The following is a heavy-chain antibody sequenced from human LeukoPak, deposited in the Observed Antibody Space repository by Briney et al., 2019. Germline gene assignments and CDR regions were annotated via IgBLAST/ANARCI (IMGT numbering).Heavy chain of an antibody. J-gene: IGHJ4*02. CDR1: GCSISSYY. CDR3: ARVAGPFAAPDF. CDR2: IYYSGRT. Sequence: SETLSLTCTVSGCSISSYYWSWIRQPPGKGLEWIGFIYYSGRTNYNPSPKSRVSISLDTSKNPFSLKLSTATDAETAVYYCARVAGPFAAPDFWGQGTPVTVSS. V-gene: IGHV4-59*01. D-gene: IGHD6-13*01.